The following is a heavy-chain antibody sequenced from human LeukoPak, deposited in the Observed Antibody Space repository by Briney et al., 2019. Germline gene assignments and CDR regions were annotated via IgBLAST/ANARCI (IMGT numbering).Heavy chain of an antibody. CDR2: INPNSGGT. V-gene: IGHV1-2*02. CDR3: ARGVYYYDSSGYYHLGDY. Sequence: ASVKVSCKASGYTFTGYYMHWVRQAPGQGLEWMGWINPNSGGTNYAQKLQGRVTMTTDTSTSTAYMELRSLRSDDTAVYYCARGVYYYDSSGYYHLGDYWGQGTLVTVSS. CDR1: GYTFTGYY. J-gene: IGHJ4*02. D-gene: IGHD3-22*01.